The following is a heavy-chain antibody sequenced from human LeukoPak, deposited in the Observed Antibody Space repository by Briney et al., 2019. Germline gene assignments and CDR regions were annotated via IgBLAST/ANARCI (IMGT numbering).Heavy chain of an antibody. J-gene: IGHJ4*02. CDR2: IYHSGST. D-gene: IGHD3-22*01. CDR1: GYSISSGYY. Sequence: SETLSLTCAVSGYSISSGYYWGWIRQPPGKGLEWIGRIYHSGSTYYNPSLKSRVTISVDTSKNQFSLNLSSLAAADTAVYYFARAYDSSGYYISYYFDYWGQGTLVTVSS. V-gene: IGHV4-38-2*01. CDR3: ARAYDSSGYYISYYFDY.